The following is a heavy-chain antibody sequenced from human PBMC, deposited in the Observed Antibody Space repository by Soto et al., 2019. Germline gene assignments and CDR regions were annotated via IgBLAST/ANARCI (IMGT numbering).Heavy chain of an antibody. CDR1: GGTFSSHT. J-gene: IGHJ5*02. Sequence: QVQLVQSGAEVKKPGSSVKVSCKASGGTFSSHTISWVRQAPGQGLEWMGRIIPILGIANYAQKFQGRVTITADKSTSTAYMELSSLRSEDTAVYYCAPTYGDYRFDPWGQGTLVTVSS. D-gene: IGHD4-17*01. CDR2: IIPILGIA. CDR3: APTYGDYRFDP. V-gene: IGHV1-69*02.